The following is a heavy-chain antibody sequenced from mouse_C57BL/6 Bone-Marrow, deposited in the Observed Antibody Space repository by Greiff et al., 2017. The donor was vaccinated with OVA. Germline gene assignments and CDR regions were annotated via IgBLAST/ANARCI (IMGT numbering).Heavy chain of an antibody. J-gene: IGHJ2*01. D-gene: IGHD6-2*01. CDR2: IDPSDSYT. Sequence: VKLQQPGAELVKPGASVKLSCKASGYTFTSYWMQWVKQRPGQGLEWIGEIDPSDSYTNYNQKFKGKATLTVDTSSSTAYMQLSSLTSEDSAVYYCARSSLYYFDYWGQGTTLAVSS. CDR1: GYTFTSYW. V-gene: IGHV1-50*01. CDR3: ARSSLYYFDY.